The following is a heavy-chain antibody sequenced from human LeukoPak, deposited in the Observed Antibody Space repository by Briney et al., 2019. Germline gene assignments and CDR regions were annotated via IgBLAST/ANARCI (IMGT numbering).Heavy chain of an antibody. CDR3: CCHVRDFWRALPGSTFDI. D-gene: IGHD3-3*01. V-gene: IGHV1-24*01. CDR2: FDPEDGET. Sequence: ASVKVSRKVSGYTLTELSMHWVRQAPGKGLEWMGGFDPEDGETIYAQKFQGRVTMTEDTSTDTAYMELSSLRSEDTAVYYCCCHVRDFWRALPGSTFDIWGQGTMVTVSS. J-gene: IGHJ3*02. CDR1: GYTLTELS.